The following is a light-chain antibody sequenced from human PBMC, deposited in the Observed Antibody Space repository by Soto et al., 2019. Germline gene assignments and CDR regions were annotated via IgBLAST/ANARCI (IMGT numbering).Light chain of an antibody. CDR3: QQYGSSPWT. J-gene: IGKJ5*01. CDR2: GAS. Sequence: ESVLTQSTGTLSFSPGERATLSCRASQSVSSSYLAWYQQKPGQAPRLLIYGASSRATGIPDRFSGSGSGTDFTLTISRLEPEDFAVYYCQQYGSSPWTFGQGTRLEIK. CDR1: QSVSSSY. V-gene: IGKV3-20*01.